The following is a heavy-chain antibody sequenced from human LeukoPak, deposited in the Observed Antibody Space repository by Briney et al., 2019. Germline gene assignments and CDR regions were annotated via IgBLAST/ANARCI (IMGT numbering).Heavy chain of an antibody. V-gene: IGHV3-15*05. CDR3: GYGVGSARYYDC. J-gene: IGHJ4*02. D-gene: IGHD3-3*01. Sequence: GGSLRLSCVASGLTFSNAWISWVRQAPGKGLEWVGRIKSKSDGGTTDLAAPVRGGFGISRDDSQNTVYLQMNSPKTEDTAVYYCGYGVGSARYYDCRGRGTLVTVSS. CDR2: IKSKSDGGTT. CDR1: GLTFSNAW.